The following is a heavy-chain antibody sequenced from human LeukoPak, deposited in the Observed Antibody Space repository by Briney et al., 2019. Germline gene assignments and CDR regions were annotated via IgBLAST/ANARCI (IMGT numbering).Heavy chain of an antibody. J-gene: IGHJ4*02. V-gene: IGHV2-5*01. Sequence: SGPTRLKPTQTLTLTCTFSGFSLTTSGVGVGWIRQPPGKALEWLALIYWNDDKRYSPSLESRLTITKDTSKNQVVLTVTNMDPVDTGTYYCTYSPGSWPVNDWGQGTLVTVSS. CDR2: IYWNDDK. CDR3: TYSPGSWPVND. D-gene: IGHD6-13*01. CDR1: GFSLTTSGVG.